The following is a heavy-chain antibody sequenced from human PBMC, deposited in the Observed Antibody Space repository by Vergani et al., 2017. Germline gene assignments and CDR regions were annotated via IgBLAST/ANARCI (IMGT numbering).Heavy chain of an antibody. Sequence: QLHLQESGPGLVKPSETLSLTCTVSGGSITSSSYYWGWLRQPPGKGLEWIRNIYNSGGAYYNPSLKGRVTISVDTSKNQFSLEVTSGTSADTAIYFCARTESFILRYFHWALWGQGTLVTVSS. CDR1: GGSITSSSYY. CDR3: ARTESFILRYFHWAL. D-gene: IGHD3-9*01. J-gene: IGHJ4*02. CDR2: IYNSGGA. V-gene: IGHV4-39*01.